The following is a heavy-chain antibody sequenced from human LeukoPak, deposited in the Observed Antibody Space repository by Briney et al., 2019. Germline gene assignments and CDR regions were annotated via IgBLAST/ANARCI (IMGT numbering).Heavy chain of an antibody. J-gene: IGHJ4*02. V-gene: IGHV3-7*03. D-gene: IGHD1-26*01. CDR3: ARDKIVGPTNFDN. Sequence: SGGSLRLSCAASGFTFSSYWTSWVRQAPGKGPEWVANIKQDESEKYYVDSVKGRFTISRDNAKNSLYLQMNSLRAEDTAVYYCARDKIVGPTNFDNWGQGTLVTVSS. CDR2: IKQDESEK. CDR1: GFTFSSYW.